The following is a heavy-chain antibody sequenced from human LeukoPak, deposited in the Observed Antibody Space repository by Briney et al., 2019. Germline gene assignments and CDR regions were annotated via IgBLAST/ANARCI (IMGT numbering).Heavy chain of an antibody. CDR3: ARGGVSSSWYETDYYYYYGMDV. J-gene: IGHJ6*02. D-gene: IGHD6-13*01. CDR1: GYTFTGYY. V-gene: IGHV1-2*02. CDR2: INPNSGGT. Sequence: EASVKVSFKASGYTFTGYYMHWVRQAPGQGLEWMGWINPNSGGTNYAQKFQGRVTMTRDTSISTAYMELSRLRSDDTAVYYCARGGVSSSWYETDYYYYYGMDVWGQGTTVTVSS.